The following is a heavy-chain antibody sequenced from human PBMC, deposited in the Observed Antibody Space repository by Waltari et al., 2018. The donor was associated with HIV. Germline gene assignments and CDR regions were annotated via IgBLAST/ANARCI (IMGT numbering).Heavy chain of an antibody. D-gene: IGHD3-16*01. V-gene: IGHV1-2*02. J-gene: IGHJ4*02. CDR3: ARGWGDAFFDY. Sequence: QVQLVQSGAEVKKPGASVQVSCKASGYTFPGCFLPWVRQAPAQGPECRGWVGPTSGVTMLSPEVQGGATMTRVTSGQTEYMELTRPGCNVTAVYYCARGWGDAFFDYWGQGALVTVSS. CDR2: VGPTSGVT. CDR1: GYTFPGCF.